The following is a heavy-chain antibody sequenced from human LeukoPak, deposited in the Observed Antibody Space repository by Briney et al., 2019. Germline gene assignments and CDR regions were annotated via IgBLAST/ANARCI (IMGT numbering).Heavy chain of an antibody. V-gene: IGHV3-73*01. D-gene: IGHD3-10*01. CDR2: IRRKANSYAP. CDR3: TRRYVGYYGSGSYDFDY. CDR1: GFTFSGSA. Sequence: GGSLRLSCAASGFTFSGSAMHWVRQASGKGLEWVGRIRRKANSYAPAYAASVKGRFTISREDSKNTAYLQMNSLKTEDTAVYYCTRRYVGYYGSGSYDFDYWGQGTLVTVSS. J-gene: IGHJ4*02.